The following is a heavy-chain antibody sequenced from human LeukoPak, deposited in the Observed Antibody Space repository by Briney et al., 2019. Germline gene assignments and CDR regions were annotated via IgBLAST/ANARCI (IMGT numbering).Heavy chain of an antibody. CDR2: ISGSGGST. CDR3: ANGGDGTPTYYYYYYMDV. J-gene: IGHJ6*03. D-gene: IGHD1-26*01. Sequence: QSGGSLRLSCAASGFTFSSYAMSWVRQAPGKGLEWVSAISGSGGSTYYADSVKGRFTISRDNSKNTLYLQMNSLRAEDTAVYYCANGGDGTPTYYYYYYMDVWGKGTTVTVSS. V-gene: IGHV3-23*01. CDR1: GFTFSSYA.